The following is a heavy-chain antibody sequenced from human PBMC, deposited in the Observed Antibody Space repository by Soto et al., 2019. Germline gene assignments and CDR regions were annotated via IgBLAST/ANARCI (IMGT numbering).Heavy chain of an antibody. J-gene: IGHJ4*02. Sequence: ASVKVSCKASGYTFTSYGISWVRQAPGQGLEWMGWISAYNGNTNYAQKLQGRVTMTTDTSTSTAYMELRSLRSDGTAVYYCARDIAVAGNGRYFDYWGQGTLVTVSS. CDR2: ISAYNGNT. CDR1: GYTFTSYG. CDR3: ARDIAVAGNGRYFDY. V-gene: IGHV1-18*01. D-gene: IGHD6-19*01.